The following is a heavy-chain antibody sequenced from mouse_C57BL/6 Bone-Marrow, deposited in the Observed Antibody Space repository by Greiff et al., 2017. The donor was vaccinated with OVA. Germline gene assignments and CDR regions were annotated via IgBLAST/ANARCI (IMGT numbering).Heavy chain of an antibody. CDR2: IRLKSDNYAT. Sequence: EVKLEESGGGLVQPGGSMKLSCVASGFTFSNYWMNWVRQSPEKGLEWVAQIRLKSDNYATHYAESVKGRFTISRDDSKSSVYLQMNNLSAEDTGIYYCLHEPYGNYFDYWGKGTTLTVSS. CDR3: LHEPYGNYFDY. CDR1: GFTFSNYW. V-gene: IGHV6-3*01. J-gene: IGHJ2*01. D-gene: IGHD2-1*01.